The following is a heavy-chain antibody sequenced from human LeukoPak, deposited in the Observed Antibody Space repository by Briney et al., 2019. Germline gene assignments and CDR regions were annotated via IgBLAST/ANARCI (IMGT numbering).Heavy chain of an antibody. V-gene: IGHV3-48*03. CDR3: ARRFDS. CDR1: GXSISAFE. J-gene: IGHJ4*02. Sequence: GGSLRLSCTVSGXSISAFEMNWVRQAPGKGLEWVSQIISSGSAIYYADSVKGRFTLSRDNAKNSLYLQMSSLRVEDTAVYYCARRFDSWGQGTLVTVSS. CDR2: IISSGSAI.